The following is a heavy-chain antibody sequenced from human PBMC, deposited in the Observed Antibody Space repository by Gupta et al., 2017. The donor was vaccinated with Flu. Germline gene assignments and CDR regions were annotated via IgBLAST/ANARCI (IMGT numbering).Heavy chain of an antibody. CDR1: GFTFSSYG. CDR2: ISYDGSNK. CDR3: AKDEIGGYYDIPEYYFDY. D-gene: IGHD3-9*01. J-gene: IGHJ4*02. Sequence: QVQLVESGGGVVQPGRSLRLSCAASGFTFSSYGMHWVRQAPGKGLEWVAVISYDGSNKYYADSVKGRFTISRDNSKNTLYLQMNSLRAEDTAVYYCAKDEIGGYYDIPEYYFDYWGQGTLVTVSS. V-gene: IGHV3-30*18.